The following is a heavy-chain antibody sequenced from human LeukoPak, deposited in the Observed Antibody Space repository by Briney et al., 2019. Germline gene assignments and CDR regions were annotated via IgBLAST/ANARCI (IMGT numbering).Heavy chain of an antibody. CDR3: PTDLPHYVWGSYRKYYFDY. D-gene: IGHD3-16*02. CDR2: FDPGDGET. CDR1: GYTLTELS. V-gene: IGHV1-24*01. J-gene: IGHJ4*02. Sequence: ASVKVSCKVSGYTLTELSMHWVRQAPGKGLEWMGGFDPGDGETIYAQKFQGRVTMTEDTSTDTAYMELSRLRSDDKAVYYCPTDLPHYVWGSYRKYYFDYWGQGTLVTVSS.